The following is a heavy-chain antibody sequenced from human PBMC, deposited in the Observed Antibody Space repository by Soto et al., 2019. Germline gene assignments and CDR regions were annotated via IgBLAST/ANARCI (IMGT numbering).Heavy chain of an antibody. D-gene: IGHD1-26*01. CDR3: ARGPRPLVRATTFGWFDP. CDR1: GYTFTSYA. CDR2: INAGNGNT. Sequence: GASVKVSCKASGYTFTSYAMHWVRQAPGQRLEWMGWINAGNGNTKYSQKFQGRVTITRDTSASTAYMELSSLRSEDTAVYYCARGPRPLVRATTFGWFDPWGQGTLVTVSS. J-gene: IGHJ5*02. V-gene: IGHV1-3*01.